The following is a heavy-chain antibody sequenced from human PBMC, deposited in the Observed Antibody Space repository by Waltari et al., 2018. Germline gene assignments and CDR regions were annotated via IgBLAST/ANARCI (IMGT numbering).Heavy chain of an antibody. D-gene: IGHD4-4*01. CDR2: ISYDGSNK. CDR3: AKPLQYWGAFDI. J-gene: IGHJ3*02. Sequence: QVQLVESGGGVVQPGRSLRLSCAASGFTFSSYGMHWVRQAPGKGLEWVAVISYDGSNKYYADSVKGRFTISRDNSKNTLYLQMNSLRAEDTAVYYCAKPLQYWGAFDIWGQGTMVTVSS. CDR1: GFTFSSYG. V-gene: IGHV3-30*18.